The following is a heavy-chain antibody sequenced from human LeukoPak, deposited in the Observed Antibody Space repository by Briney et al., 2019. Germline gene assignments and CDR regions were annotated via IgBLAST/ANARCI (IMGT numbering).Heavy chain of an antibody. CDR2: IYYSGST. J-gene: IGHJ4*02. Sequence: SETLSLTCTVSGGSISSYYWSWIRQPPGKGLEWIGYIYYSGSTNYNPSLKSRVTISVDTSKNQFSLKLSSVTAADTAVYYCARDGQNWYFDYWGQGTLVTVSS. V-gene: IGHV4-59*01. CDR1: GGSISSYY. CDR3: ARDGQNWYFDY. D-gene: IGHD1-1*01.